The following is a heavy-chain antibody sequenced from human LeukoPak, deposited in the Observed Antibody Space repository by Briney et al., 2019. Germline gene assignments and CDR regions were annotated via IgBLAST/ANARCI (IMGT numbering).Heavy chain of an antibody. Sequence: PSETLSLTCTVSGGSISSYYWSWIRQPPGKGLEWIGYIYYSGSTNYNPSLKSRVTISVDTSKSQFSLQLSSVTAADTAVYYCARDVGSGYSSSWGQGTLVTVSS. CDR3: ARDVGSGYSSS. J-gene: IGHJ5*02. CDR2: IYYSGST. D-gene: IGHD6-13*01. CDR1: GGSISSYY. V-gene: IGHV4-59*01.